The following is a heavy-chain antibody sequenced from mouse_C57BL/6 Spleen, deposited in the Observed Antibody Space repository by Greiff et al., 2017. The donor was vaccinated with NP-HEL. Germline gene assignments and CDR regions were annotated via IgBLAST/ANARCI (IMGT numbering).Heavy chain of an antibody. CDR2: INPSTGGT. J-gene: IGHJ2*01. D-gene: IGHD2-4*01. V-gene: IGHV1-42*01. Sequence: VQLQQSGPELVKPGASVKISCKASGYSFTGYYMNWVKQSPEKSLEWIGEINPSTGGTTYNQKFKAKATLTVDKSSSTAYMQLKSLTSEDSAVYYCASGLRLADYWGQGTTRTVSS. CDR1: GYSFTGYY. CDR3: ASGLRLADY.